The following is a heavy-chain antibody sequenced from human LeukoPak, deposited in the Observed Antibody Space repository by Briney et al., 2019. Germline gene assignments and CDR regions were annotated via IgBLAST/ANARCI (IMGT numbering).Heavy chain of an antibody. V-gene: IGHV3-30-3*01. J-gene: IGHJ4*02. Sequence: GRSLRLSCAASGFTFSSYAMHWVRQAPGKGLEWVAVISYDGSNKYYADSVKGRFTISRDNSKNTLYLQMNSLRAEDTAVYYCAREVGYSYGYFDYWGQGTLVTVSS. CDR2: ISYDGSNK. CDR3: AREVGYSYGYFDY. CDR1: GFTFSSYA. D-gene: IGHD5-18*01.